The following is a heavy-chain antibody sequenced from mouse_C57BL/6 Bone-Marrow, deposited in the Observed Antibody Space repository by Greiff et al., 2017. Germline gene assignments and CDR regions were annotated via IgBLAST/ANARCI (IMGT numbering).Heavy chain of an antibody. V-gene: IGHV5-6*02. CDR2: ISSGGSYT. CDR3: ARRGLLWYLDY. J-gene: IGHJ2*01. D-gene: IGHD2-1*01. Sequence: EVKLVESGGDLVKPGGSLKLSCAASGFTFSSYGMSWVRQTPDKRLEWVATISSGGSYTYYPDSVKGRFTITRDNAKNTLYLQMRSLKSEDTAMYYCARRGLLWYLDYWGQGTTLTVSS. CDR1: GFTFSSYG.